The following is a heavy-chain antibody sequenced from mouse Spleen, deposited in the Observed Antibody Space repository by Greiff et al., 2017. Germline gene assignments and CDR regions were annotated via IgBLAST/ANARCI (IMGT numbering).Heavy chain of an antibody. CDR1: GFTFSDYG. D-gene: IGHD2-10*02. J-gene: IGHJ1*01. CDR2: ISNLAYSI. V-gene: IGHV5-15*01. Sequence: EVQVVESGGGLVKPGGSLKLSCAASGFTFSDYGMAWVRQAPGKGPEWVAFISNLAYSIYYADTVTGRFTISRENAKNTLYLEMSSLRSEDTAMYYCARPSYGNYLYWYFDVWGAGTTVTVSS. CDR3: ARPSYGNYLYWYFDV.